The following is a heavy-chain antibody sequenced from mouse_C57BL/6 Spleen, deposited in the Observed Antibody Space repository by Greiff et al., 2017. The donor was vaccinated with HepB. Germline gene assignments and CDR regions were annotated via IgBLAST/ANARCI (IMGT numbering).Heavy chain of an antibody. CDR3: AKSYYGSRPLFDY. CDR1: GYTFTSYW. J-gene: IGHJ2*01. Sequence: QVQLQQPGAELVKPGASVKMSCKASGYTFTSYWITWVKQRPGQGLEWIGDIYPGSGSTNYNEKFKSKATLTVDTSSSTAYMQLSSLTSEDSAVYYYAKSYYGSRPLFDYWGQGTTLTVSS. V-gene: IGHV1-55*01. D-gene: IGHD1-1*01. CDR2: IYPGSGST.